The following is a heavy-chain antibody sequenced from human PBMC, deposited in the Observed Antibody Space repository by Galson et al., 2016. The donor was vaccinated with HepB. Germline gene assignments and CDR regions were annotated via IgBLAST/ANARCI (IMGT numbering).Heavy chain of an antibody. J-gene: IGHJ5*02. CDR3: ARGMYAARGWFDP. Sequence: TLSLTCNVYGGSFSGYSWTWIRQPPGKGLEWIGEVSHSGGTNCNPSLKSRVTISVDTSKNQFSLNISSVTAADTAVYYCARGMYAARGWFDPWGQGTLVAVSS. CDR1: GGSFSGYS. D-gene: IGHD6-6*01. V-gene: IGHV4-34*01. CDR2: VSHSGGT.